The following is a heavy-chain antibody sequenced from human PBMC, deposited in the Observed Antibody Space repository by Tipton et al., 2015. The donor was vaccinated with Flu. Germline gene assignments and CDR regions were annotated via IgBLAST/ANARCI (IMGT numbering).Heavy chain of an antibody. CDR2: IGPSGAPI. D-gene: IGHD5-24*01. Sequence: SLRLSCETSGFIFTDCYMTWIRQAPGMGLEWVAHIGPSGAPIHYAESIKGRFTISRDNAKKSMCLQMDNLRAEDTAVYYCARDPVRKDGYNLDQWGQGTLVTVSS. J-gene: IGHJ4*02. CDR3: ARDPVRKDGYNLDQ. CDR1: GFIFTDCY. V-gene: IGHV3-11*04.